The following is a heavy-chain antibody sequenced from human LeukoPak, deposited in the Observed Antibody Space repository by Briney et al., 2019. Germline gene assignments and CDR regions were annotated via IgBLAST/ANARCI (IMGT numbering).Heavy chain of an antibody. D-gene: IGHD3-10*01. CDR3: ARSATMVRGVIIPYYYYMDV. Sequence: GASVKVSCEASGYTFTGYYIHWVRQAPGQGLEWMGWINPNSGGTNYAQKFQSRVTMTRDTSISTAYMELSRLRSDDTAVYYCARSATMVRGVIIPYYYYMDVWGKGTTVTVSS. V-gene: IGHV1-2*02. J-gene: IGHJ6*03. CDR2: INPNSGGT. CDR1: GYTFTGYY.